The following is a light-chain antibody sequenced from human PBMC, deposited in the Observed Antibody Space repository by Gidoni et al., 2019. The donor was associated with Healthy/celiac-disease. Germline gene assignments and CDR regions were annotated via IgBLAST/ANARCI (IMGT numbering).Light chain of an antibody. CDR1: QDISNY. CDR3: QQYDNLPLT. Sequence: QMTQSPSSLSASVGDRVTITCQASQDISNYLNWYQQKPGKAPKLLIYDASNLETGVPSRFSGSGAGTDFTFTISSLQPEDIATYYCQQYDNLPLTFGGGTKVEIK. CDR2: DAS. J-gene: IGKJ4*01. V-gene: IGKV1-33*01.